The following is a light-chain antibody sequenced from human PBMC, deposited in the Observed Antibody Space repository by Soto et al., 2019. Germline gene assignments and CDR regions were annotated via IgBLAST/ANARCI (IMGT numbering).Light chain of an antibody. J-gene: IGLJ2*01. CDR3: QSFDKYLSAVV. CDR1: SANIGSNT. Sequence: QPVLTQPPSASGTPGQRVTISCSGSSANIGSNTVNWYQQLPGTAPKLLIYSNNQRPSGVPDRFSGSKSGTSASLAISGLQAEDEADYYCQSFDKYLSAVVFGGGTKVTVL. CDR2: SNN. V-gene: IGLV1-44*01.